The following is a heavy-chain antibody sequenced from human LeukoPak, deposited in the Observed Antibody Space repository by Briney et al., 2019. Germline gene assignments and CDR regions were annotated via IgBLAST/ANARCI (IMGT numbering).Heavy chain of an antibody. D-gene: IGHD3-3*01. J-gene: IGHJ3*02. V-gene: IGHV3-7*01. Sequence: PGGSLRLSCAASGFTFSSYWMSWVRQAPGKGLEWVANIKQDGSEKYYVDSVKGRFTISRDNAKNSLYLQMNSLRAEDTAVYYCARDFIPDDFWSGYWSLKLNAFDIWGQGTMVTVSS. CDR1: GFTFSSYW. CDR2: IKQDGSEK. CDR3: ARDFIPDDFWSGYWSLKLNAFDI.